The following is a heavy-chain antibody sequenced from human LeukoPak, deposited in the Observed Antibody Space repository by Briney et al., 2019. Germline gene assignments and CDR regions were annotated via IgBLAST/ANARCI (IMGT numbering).Heavy chain of an antibody. D-gene: IGHD6-13*01. Sequence: GGSLRLSCAASGFTFSSYALHWVRQAPGKGLEWVAVISYDGRNKYYADSVKGRFTISRDNSKNTLYLQMNSLRAEDTAVYYCAKEEVSSWVEYYYYYYYMDVWGKGTTVTVSS. CDR1: GFTFSSYA. CDR2: ISYDGRNK. V-gene: IGHV3-30*04. CDR3: AKEEVSSWVEYYYYYYYMDV. J-gene: IGHJ6*03.